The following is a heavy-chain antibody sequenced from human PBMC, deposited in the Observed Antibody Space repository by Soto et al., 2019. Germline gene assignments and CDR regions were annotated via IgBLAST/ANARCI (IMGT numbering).Heavy chain of an antibody. J-gene: IGHJ4*02. CDR1: GFTFSSYG. Sequence: QVQLVESGGGVVQPGRSLRLSCAASGFTFSSYGMHWVRQAPGKGLEWVAVISYDGSNKYYADSVKGRFTISRDNSKNTLYLQMNSLRAEDTAVYYCAKDRAAGIAVAGTVYWGQGTLVTVSS. V-gene: IGHV3-30*18. CDR2: ISYDGSNK. D-gene: IGHD6-19*01. CDR3: AKDRAAGIAVAGTVY.